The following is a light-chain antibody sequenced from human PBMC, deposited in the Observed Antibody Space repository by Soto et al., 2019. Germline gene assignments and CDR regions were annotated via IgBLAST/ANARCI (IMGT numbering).Light chain of an antibody. CDR2: DAS. CDR3: QQRSTWLFT. Sequence: EIVLTQSPATLSLSPGERATLSCRASQSVSSYLAWYQQKPGQAPRLLIYDASNRATGIPARFSSSGSGTDFTLTISSLEPEDFAVYYCQQRSTWLFTFGPGTKVDIK. V-gene: IGKV3-11*01. J-gene: IGKJ3*01. CDR1: QSVSSY.